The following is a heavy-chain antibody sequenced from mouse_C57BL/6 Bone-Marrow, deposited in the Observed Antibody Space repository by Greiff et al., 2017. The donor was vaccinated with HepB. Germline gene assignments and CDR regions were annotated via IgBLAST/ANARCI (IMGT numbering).Heavy chain of an antibody. Sequence: QVQLQQPGAELVRPGTSVKLSCKASGYTFTSYWMHWVKQRPGQGLEWIGVIDPSDSYTNYNQKFKGKATLTVDTSSSTAYMQLSSLTSEDSAVYYCARPTIYYYAMDYWGQGTSVTVSS. CDR3: ARPTIYYYAMDY. D-gene: IGHD2-12*01. CDR2: IDPSDSYT. CDR1: GYTFTSYW. J-gene: IGHJ4*01. V-gene: IGHV1-59*01.